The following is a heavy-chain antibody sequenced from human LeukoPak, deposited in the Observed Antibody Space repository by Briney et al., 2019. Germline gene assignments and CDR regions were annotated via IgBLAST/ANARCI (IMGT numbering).Heavy chain of an antibody. CDR1: GGSFSGYY. CDR2: INHSGST. Sequence: SETLSLTCAVYGGSFSGYYWSWIRQPPGKGLEWIGEINHSGSTNHNPSLKSRVTISVDTSKNQFSLKLSSVTAADTAVYYCASRHYYDSSGYYRRLYGMDVWGQGTTVTVSS. D-gene: IGHD3-22*01. CDR3: ASRHYYDSSGYYRRLYGMDV. J-gene: IGHJ6*02. V-gene: IGHV4-34*01.